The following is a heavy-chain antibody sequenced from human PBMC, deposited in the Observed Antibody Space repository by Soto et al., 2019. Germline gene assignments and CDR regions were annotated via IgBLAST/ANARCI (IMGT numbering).Heavy chain of an antibody. CDR2: INHNGRT. D-gene: IGHD3-22*01. J-gene: IGHJ4*02. Sequence: PSETLSLTCAVYGGSFIGYYWNWIRQPPGKGLEWIGQINHNGRTNYNPSLKSRVTISIQTSNNQFSLKLSSLMATDTAVYVCARAATPDSSGGYFDFWGPGGLVT. V-gene: IGHV4-34*01. CDR1: GGSFIGYY. CDR3: ARAATPDSSGGYFDF.